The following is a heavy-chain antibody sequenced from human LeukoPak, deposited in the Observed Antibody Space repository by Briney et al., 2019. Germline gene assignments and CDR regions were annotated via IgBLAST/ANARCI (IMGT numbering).Heavy chain of an antibody. CDR3: AGVNGSYYGMDV. V-gene: IGHV1-69*04. D-gene: IGHD1-20*01. J-gene: IGHJ6*02. Sequence: SVKVSCKASGGTFSSYAISWVRQAPGQGLEWMGRIIPIFGIANYAQKFQGRVTITADKSTSTAYMELSSLRSEDTAVYYCAGVNGSYYGMDVWGQGTTVTVSS. CDR2: IIPIFGIA. CDR1: GGTFSSYA.